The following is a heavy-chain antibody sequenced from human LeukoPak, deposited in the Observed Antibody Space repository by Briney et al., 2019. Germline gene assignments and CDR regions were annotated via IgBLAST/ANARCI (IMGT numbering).Heavy chain of an antibody. Sequence: GGSLRLSCTASGFTFRGYAMHWVRQAPGKGLEWVALISTDSINKYYADSVAGRFTVSRDDSNNTLFLHLDTLKTEDTAVYFCARRPRGYALDVWGQGTMVTVS. CDR2: ISTDSINK. CDR3: ARRPRGYALDV. V-gene: IGHV3-30*04. J-gene: IGHJ3*01. CDR1: GFTFRGYA.